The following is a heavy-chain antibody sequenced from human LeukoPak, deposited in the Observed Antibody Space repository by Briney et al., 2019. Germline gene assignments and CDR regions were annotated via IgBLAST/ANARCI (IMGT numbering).Heavy chain of an antibody. CDR2: ISSSSRSK. J-gene: IGHJ4*02. CDR1: GVTFSSFS. Sequence: GGSLRLPCETSGVTFSSFSLNWVRQAPGKGLEWLSYISSSSRSKYYADSVKGRFIASRDNAKNSLYLQMDSLRAEDTALYYCASQSSGSSTRAPDFWGQGTLVTVSS. D-gene: IGHD1-26*01. CDR3: ASQSSGSSTRAPDF. V-gene: IGHV3-48*04.